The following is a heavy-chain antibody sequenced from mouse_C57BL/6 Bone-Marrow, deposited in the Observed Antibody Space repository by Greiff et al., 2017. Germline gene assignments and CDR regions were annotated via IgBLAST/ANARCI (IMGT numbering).Heavy chain of an antibody. Sequence: EVQLVESGEGLVKPGGSLKLSCAASGFTFSSYAMSWVRQTPEKRLEWVAYISSGGDYIYYADTVKGRFTISRDNARNTLYLQMSSLKSEDTAMYYCTREVITTVVVDWYFDVWGTGTTVTVSS. J-gene: IGHJ1*03. D-gene: IGHD1-1*01. CDR1: GFTFSSYA. CDR2: ISSGGDYI. CDR3: TREVITTVVVDWYFDV. V-gene: IGHV5-9-1*02.